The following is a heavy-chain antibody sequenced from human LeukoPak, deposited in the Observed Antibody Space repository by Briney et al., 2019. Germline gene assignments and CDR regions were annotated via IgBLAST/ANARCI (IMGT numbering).Heavy chain of an antibody. CDR2: IYSGGST. D-gene: IGHD6-13*01. Sequence: PGGSLRLSCAASGFTFSSYWMSWVRQAPGKGLEWVSVIYSGGSTYYADSVKGRFTISRDNSKNTLYLQMNSLRAEDTAVYYCARGAAGTRPFDYWGQGTLVTVSS. V-gene: IGHV3-66*01. J-gene: IGHJ4*02. CDR1: GFTFSSYW. CDR3: ARGAAGTRPFDY.